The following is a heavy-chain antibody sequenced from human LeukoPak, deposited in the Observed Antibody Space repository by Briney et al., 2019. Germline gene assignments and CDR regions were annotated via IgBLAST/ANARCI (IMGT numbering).Heavy chain of an antibody. J-gene: IGHJ5*02. CDR3: ARQTRSGWYWLDP. V-gene: IGHV4-4*09. Sequence: SETLSLTCTVSGGSISSYYWSWIRQPPGKGLEWIGYIYTSGSTNYNPSLKSRVTISVDTSKNQFSLKLSSVTAADTAVYYCARQTRSGWYWLDPWGQGTLVAVSS. CDR2: IYTSGST. CDR1: GGSISSYY. D-gene: IGHD6-19*01.